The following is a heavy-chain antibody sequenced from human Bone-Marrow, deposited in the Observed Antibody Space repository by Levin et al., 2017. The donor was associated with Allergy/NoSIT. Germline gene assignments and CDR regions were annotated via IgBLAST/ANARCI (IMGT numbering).Heavy chain of an antibody. Sequence: SETLSLTCTVSGGSISSSSYYWGWIRQPPGKGLEWIGIIYYSGSTYYNPSLKSRVTISVDTSKNQFSLNLSSVTAADTAVYYCARHESRYSSSYILYYYGMDVWGQGTTVTVSS. CDR1: GGSISSSSYY. J-gene: IGHJ6*02. CDR2: IYYSGST. D-gene: IGHD6-6*01. V-gene: IGHV4-39*01. CDR3: ARHESRYSSSYILYYYGMDV.